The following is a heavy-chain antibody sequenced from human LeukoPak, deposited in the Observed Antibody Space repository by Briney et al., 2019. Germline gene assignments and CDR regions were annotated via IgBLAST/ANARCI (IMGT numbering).Heavy chain of an antibody. CDR2: INPGGDNT. V-gene: IGHV1-46*01. D-gene: IGHD5-18*01. J-gene: IGHJ6*03. Sequence: ASMKVSCKASGYTFTSSYIHWVRQAPGQGLEWMGLINPGGDNTDYAQNFQGRVTMTRDTSTSTVYMGLSSLRSEDTAVYYCARVSDTAMVAHYYMDVWGKGTTVTVSS. CDR1: GYTFTSSY. CDR3: ARVSDTAMVAHYYMDV.